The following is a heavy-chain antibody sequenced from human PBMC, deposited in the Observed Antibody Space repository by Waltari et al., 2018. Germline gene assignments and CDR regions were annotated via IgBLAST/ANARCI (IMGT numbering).Heavy chain of an antibody. J-gene: IGHJ4*02. CDR3: ARNPIAAAPDY. CDR1: GFTVSSNY. V-gene: IGHV3-53*01. Sequence: EVQLVESGGGLIQPGGSLRLSCAASGFTVSSNYMSWVRQAPGKGLGWVSVIYSGGSTYYADSVKGRFTISRDNSKNTLYLQMNSLRAEDTAVYYCARNPIAAAPDYWGQGTLVTVSS. CDR2: IYSGGST. D-gene: IGHD6-13*01.